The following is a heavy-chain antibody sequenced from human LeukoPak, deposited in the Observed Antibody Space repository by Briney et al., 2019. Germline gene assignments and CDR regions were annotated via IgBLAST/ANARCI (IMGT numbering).Heavy chain of an antibody. CDR1: GFTFSSYW. J-gene: IGHJ6*02. Sequence: GGSLRLSCAASGFTFSSYWMSWVRQAPGKGLEWVANLKQDGSEKYYVDSVKGRFTISRDNAKNSLYLQMNSLRAEDTAVYYCARDLAAAGYYYYGMDVWGQGTTVTVSS. V-gene: IGHV3-7*01. CDR2: LKQDGSEK. D-gene: IGHD6-13*01. CDR3: ARDLAAAGYYYYGMDV.